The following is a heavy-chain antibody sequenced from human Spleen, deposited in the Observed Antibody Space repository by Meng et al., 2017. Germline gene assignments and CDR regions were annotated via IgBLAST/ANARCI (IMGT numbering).Heavy chain of an antibody. J-gene: IGHJ4*02. CDR1: GYTFTSYA. CDR2: INASNGNT. Sequence: ASVKVSCKASGYTFTSYAMHWVRQAPGQRLEWMGWINASNGNTKYSQKFQGRVTITRDTSPSTAYMELSSLRSEDTAVYYCARDGTDYGDYYFDYWGQGTLVTVSS. CDR3: ARDGTDYGDYYFDY. D-gene: IGHD4-17*01. V-gene: IGHV1-3*01.